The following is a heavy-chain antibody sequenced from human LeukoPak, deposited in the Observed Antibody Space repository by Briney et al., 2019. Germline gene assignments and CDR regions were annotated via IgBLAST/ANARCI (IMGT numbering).Heavy chain of an antibody. CDR1: GFTFDDYA. V-gene: IGHV3-9*01. Sequence: GRSLRLSCAASGFTFDDYAMHWVRQAPGKGLEWVSGISWNSGSIGYADSVKGRFTISRDNAKNSLYLQMNSLRAEDTAVYYCARGGITGTTGNDYWGQGTLVTVSS. D-gene: IGHD1-20*01. CDR3: ARGGITGTTGNDY. J-gene: IGHJ4*02. CDR2: ISWNSGSI.